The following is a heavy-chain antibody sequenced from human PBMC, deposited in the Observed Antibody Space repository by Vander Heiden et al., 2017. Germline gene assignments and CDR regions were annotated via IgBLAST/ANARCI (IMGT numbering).Heavy chain of an antibody. V-gene: IGHV1-69*01. D-gene: IGHD5-12*01. CDR1: GGTPSLYS. J-gene: IGHJ4*02. Sequence: QVQLVQSGAEAKKPGSSVKVSCKASGGTPSLYSITWLRQTPGQGVEWMGGFIPILASPRYAPKFQGRLQITADESTSTVYMEMSSLKSEDTAVYYCAGYAQIGYYFDYWGQGTLVTVSS. CDR3: AGYAQIGYYFDY. CDR2: FIPILASP.